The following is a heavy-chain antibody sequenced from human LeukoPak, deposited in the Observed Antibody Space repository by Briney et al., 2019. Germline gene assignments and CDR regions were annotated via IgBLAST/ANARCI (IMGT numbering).Heavy chain of an antibody. Sequence: SETLSLTCTVSGGSSSSSNYYWGWIRQPPGTGLEWIGSIYYSGSSYYNPSLKSRVTISVDTSKNQFSLKLSSVTAADTAVYYCRGYTSGYLGGDYWGQGALVTVSS. V-gene: IGHV4-39*01. CDR3: RGYTSGYLGGDY. J-gene: IGHJ4*02. CDR1: GGSSSSSNYY. D-gene: IGHD5-18*01. CDR2: IYYSGSS.